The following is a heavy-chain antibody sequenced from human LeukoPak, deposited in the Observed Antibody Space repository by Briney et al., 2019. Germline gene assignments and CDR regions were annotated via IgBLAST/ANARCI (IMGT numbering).Heavy chain of an antibody. CDR2: INPNSGAT. Sequence: ASVKVSCKASGYTFTDYYLHWVRQAPGQGLEWMGSINPNSGATNYAREFQGRVTMTRDTSITTAYMELSRLTSDDTAVFYCARRPTPSSSYYYYYMDVWGKGTTVTVSS. J-gene: IGHJ6*03. CDR3: ARRPTPSSSYYYYYMDV. D-gene: IGHD6-6*01. V-gene: IGHV1-2*02. CDR1: GYTFTDYY.